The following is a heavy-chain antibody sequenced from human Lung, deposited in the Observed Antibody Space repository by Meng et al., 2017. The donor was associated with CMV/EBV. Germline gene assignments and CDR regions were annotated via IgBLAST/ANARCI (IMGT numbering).Heavy chain of an antibody. CDR1: GFTFSSFW. V-gene: IGHV3-74*01. D-gene: IGHD3-22*01. J-gene: IGHJ4*02. Sequence: ESLKISXAASGFTFSSFWVHWVRQVPGKGLVWVSRINEDGTTTNYADSVKGRFTISRDNPKNTLYLQMNSLRAEDTAVYYCGREGSGGYYLDSWGQGTLVTVSS. CDR2: INEDGTTT. CDR3: GREGSGGYYLDS.